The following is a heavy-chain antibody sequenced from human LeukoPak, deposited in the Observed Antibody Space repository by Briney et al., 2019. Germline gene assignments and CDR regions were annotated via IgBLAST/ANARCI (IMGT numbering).Heavy chain of an antibody. Sequence: GGTLRLSCAASGFTFSDYYMSWIRQAPGKGLEWVSYISSSGSTIYYADPVKGRFTISRDNAKNSLYLQMNSLRAEDTAVYYCARVLREIQLWSGPYYYYYMDVWGKGTTVTVSS. V-gene: IGHV3-11*04. J-gene: IGHJ6*03. CDR3: ARVLREIQLWSGPYYYYYMDV. CDR1: GFTFSDYY. D-gene: IGHD5-18*01. CDR2: ISSSGSTI.